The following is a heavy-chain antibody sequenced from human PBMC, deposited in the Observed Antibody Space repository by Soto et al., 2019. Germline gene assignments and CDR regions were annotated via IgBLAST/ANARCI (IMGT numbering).Heavy chain of an antibody. CDR2: INAGNGNT. Sequence: ASVKVSFKASGYTFTSYAMHWVRQAPGQRLEWMGWINAGNGNTKYSQKFQGRVTITRDTSASTAYMELSSLRSEDTAVYYCARVLAHYYYYGMDVWGQGTTVTVSS. J-gene: IGHJ6*02. CDR3: ARVLAHYYYYGMDV. D-gene: IGHD3-3*02. V-gene: IGHV1-3*01. CDR1: GYTFTSYA.